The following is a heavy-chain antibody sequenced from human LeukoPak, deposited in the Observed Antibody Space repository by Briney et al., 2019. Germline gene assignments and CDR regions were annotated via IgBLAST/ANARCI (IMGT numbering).Heavy chain of an antibody. D-gene: IGHD3-10*01. J-gene: IGHJ4*02. CDR2: IYYSGST. V-gene: IGHV4-39*01. Sequence: SETLSFTSTVWWGSISRSRSYSVVMRHPPAEPLECMGSIYYSGSTYYNPSLKSRVTISVDTSKNQFSLKLSSVTAADTAVYYCARNIRDGSGRLSPLFDYWGQGTLVTVSS. CDR3: ARNIRDGSGRLSPLFDY. CDR1: WGSISRSRSY.